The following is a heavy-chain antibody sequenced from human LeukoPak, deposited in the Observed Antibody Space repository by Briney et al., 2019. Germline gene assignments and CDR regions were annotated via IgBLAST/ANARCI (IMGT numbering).Heavy chain of an antibody. V-gene: IGHV4-59*12. CDR2: VYYRGSA. J-gene: IGHJ4*02. CDR3: ARRTDY. Sequence: KSSETLSLTCTVSGASIHDDHFTWIRQPPGRGLEWIGFVYYRGSAKYNPSLESRVTISVDTSKNQFSLKLSSVTAADTAVYYCARRTDYWGQGALVTVSS. CDR1: GASIHDDH.